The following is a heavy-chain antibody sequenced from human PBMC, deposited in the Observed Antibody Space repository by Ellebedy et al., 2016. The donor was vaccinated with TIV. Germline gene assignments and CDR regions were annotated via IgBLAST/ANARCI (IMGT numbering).Heavy chain of an antibody. CDR3: AKDQIGATSRDPFYGMDV. D-gene: IGHD1-26*01. Sequence: GESLKISCAASGFTFADFAMPWVRQVPGKGLEWVSVITRDGTSTYYADSVKGRFTNSRDNSKNSIYLQMNSLLSEDTAFDYWAKDQIGATSRDPFYGMDVWGPGTTVTVSS. CDR1: GFTFADFA. V-gene: IGHV3-43*02. CDR2: ITRDGTST. J-gene: IGHJ6*02.